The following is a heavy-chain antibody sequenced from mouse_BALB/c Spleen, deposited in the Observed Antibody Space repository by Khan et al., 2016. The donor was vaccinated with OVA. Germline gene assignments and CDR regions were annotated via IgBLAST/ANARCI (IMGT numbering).Heavy chain of an antibody. J-gene: IGHJ2*01. Sequence: EVKLLESGPGLVKPSQSLSLTCTVTGYSITSGYAWNWIRQFPGNKLEWMGYISYSGGTSYNPSLKSRISITRDTSKNQFFLQLNSVTTEDTATYYCARGNDYGYYFDYWGQGTTRTVSS. CDR1: GYSITSGYA. CDR3: ARGNDYGYYFDY. V-gene: IGHV3-2*02. D-gene: IGHD1-1*01. CDR2: ISYSGGT.